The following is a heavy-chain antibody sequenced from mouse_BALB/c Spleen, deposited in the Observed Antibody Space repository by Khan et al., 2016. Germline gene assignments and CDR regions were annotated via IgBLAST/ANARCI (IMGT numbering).Heavy chain of an antibody. J-gene: IGHJ2*01. CDR1: GFTFTDYY. CDR2: IRNKANGYTT. D-gene: IGHD2-1*01. Sequence: EVELVESGGGLVQPGGSLRLSCATSGFTFTDYYMSWVRQPPGKALEWLGFIRNKANGYTTEYSASVKGRFTISRDNSQSILYLQMNTLRAEDSATDYCAKDYGNFDYWGQGTTLTVSS. V-gene: IGHV7-3*02. CDR3: AKDYGNFDY.